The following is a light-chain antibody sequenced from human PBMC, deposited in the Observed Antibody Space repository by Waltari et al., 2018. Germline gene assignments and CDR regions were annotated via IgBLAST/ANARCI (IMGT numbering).Light chain of an antibody. CDR2: RAS. J-gene: IGKJ4*02. CDR1: QSISVW. V-gene: IGKV1-5*03. CDR3: QQYDSYSTT. Sequence: DIQMTQSPSTLSASVGDRVTITFRASQSISVWLAWYQQKPGRAPKLLIFRASSLESGVPSRFSGSGSGTEFTLTISSLQPDDFATYYCQQYDSYSTTFGEGTKVEIK.